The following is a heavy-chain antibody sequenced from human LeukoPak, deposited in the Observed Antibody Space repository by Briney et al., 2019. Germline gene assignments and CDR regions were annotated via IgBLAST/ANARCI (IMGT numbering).Heavy chain of an antibody. Sequence: SETLSLTCTVSGGSISSYSWSWIRQPPGKGLEWIGEINHSGSTNYNPSLKSRVTISVDTSKNQFSLKLSSVTAADTAVYYCARGGGWYLGFFDYWGQGTLVTVSS. CDR3: ARGGGWYLGFFDY. CDR1: GGSISSYS. V-gene: IGHV4-34*01. CDR2: INHSGST. D-gene: IGHD6-19*01. J-gene: IGHJ4*02.